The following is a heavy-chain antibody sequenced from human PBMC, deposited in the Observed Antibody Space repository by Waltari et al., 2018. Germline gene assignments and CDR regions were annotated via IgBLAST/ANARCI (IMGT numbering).Heavy chain of an antibody. J-gene: IGHJ5*02. CDR1: GYTFTSYA. CDR2: INAGNGNT. V-gene: IGHV1-3*01. D-gene: IGHD6-13*01. Sequence: QVQLVQSGAEVKKPGASVKVSCKASGYTFTSYAMHWVRQAPGQRLEWMGWINAGNGNTKYSQKFQGRVTITRDTSASTAYMELSSLRSEDTAVYYCARDPQAVAINWFDPWGQGTLVTVSS. CDR3: ARDPQAVAINWFDP.